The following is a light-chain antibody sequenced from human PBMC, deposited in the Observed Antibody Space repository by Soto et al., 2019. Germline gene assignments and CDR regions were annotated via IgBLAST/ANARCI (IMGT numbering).Light chain of an antibody. V-gene: IGKV1-5*01. CDR1: QSVNKW. Sequence: DIQMTQFPSNMSASVGDRVTITCWTSQSVNKWLAWFQQKPGKVPKLLIFDASTLQTGVPSRFGGGGSGTEFTLTISGLQPDDFATYYCQQYNSYSPWTFGPGTKVDI. J-gene: IGKJ1*01. CDR2: DAS. CDR3: QQYNSYSPWT.